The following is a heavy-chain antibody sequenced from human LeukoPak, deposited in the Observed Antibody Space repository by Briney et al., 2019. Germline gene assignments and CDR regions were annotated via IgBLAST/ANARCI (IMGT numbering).Heavy chain of an antibody. J-gene: IGHJ4*02. CDR2: IKQDGSEK. D-gene: IGHD3-10*01. CDR1: GFTFSSYW. V-gene: IGHV3-7*01. Sequence: GGXXXXSCAASGFTFSSYWMSWVRQAPGKGLEWVANIKQDGSEKYYVDSVKGRFTISRDNAKNSLYLQMNSLRAEDTAVYYCARAYAGDFDYWGQGTLVTVSS. CDR3: ARAYAGDFDY.